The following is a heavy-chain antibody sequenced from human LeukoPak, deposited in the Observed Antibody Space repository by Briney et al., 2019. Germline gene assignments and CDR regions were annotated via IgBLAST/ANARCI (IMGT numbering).Heavy chain of an antibody. CDR2: IIPIFGTA. D-gene: IGHD3-22*01. Sequence: SVKVSCKASGYTITSYGISWVRQAPGQGLEWMGGIIPIFGTANYAQKFQGRVTITADESTSTAYMELSSLRSEDTAVYYCALPGRRDDYDSSGRAQRYYYYYGMDVWGQGTTVTVSS. V-gene: IGHV1-69*13. CDR3: ALPGRRDDYDSSGRAQRYYYYYGMDV. CDR1: GYTITSYG. J-gene: IGHJ6*02.